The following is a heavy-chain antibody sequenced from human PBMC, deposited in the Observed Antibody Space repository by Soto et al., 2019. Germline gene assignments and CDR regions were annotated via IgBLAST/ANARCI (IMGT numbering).Heavy chain of an antibody. CDR1: GGSISGYY. CDR3: ARGDDYYYGMDV. V-gene: IGHV4-59*12. Sequence: SETLSLTCTVSGGSISGYYWSWIRQPPGKGLEWLGYIYYSGSTNYNPSVKSRVTISVDTSKNQFSLKLSSVTAADTAVYYCARGDDYYYGMDVWGQGTTVTVSS. J-gene: IGHJ6*02. CDR2: IYYSGST.